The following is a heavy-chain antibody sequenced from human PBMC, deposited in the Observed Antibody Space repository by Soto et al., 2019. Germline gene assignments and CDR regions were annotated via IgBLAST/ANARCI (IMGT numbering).Heavy chain of an antibody. V-gene: IGHV4-59*01. CDR1: GGSIRDYF. J-gene: IGHJ5*02. CDR2: IYYSGRT. D-gene: IGHD1-7*01. CDR3: AGYNWNYYFDP. Sequence: TLSLTCTVSGGSIRDYFWTWIRQPPGKGLEWIGYIYYSGRTNYNPSLKSRVSISVDTSKNHFSLNLNSMTAADTAVYYCAGYNWNYYFDPWGQGTLVTVSS.